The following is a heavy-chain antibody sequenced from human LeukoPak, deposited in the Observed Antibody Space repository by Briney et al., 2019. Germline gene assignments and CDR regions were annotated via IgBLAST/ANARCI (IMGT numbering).Heavy chain of an antibody. CDR2: ISSTSTYI. CDR3: ARVGYSSGGRAPDFDY. D-gene: IGHD6-19*01. J-gene: IGHJ4*02. CDR1: GFTFSNYK. Sequence: PGGSLRLSCAASGFTFSNYKMNWVRQAPGKGLEWVSSISSTSTYINYADSVKGRFTISRDNAKKSLYLQMNSLRAEDTAFYYCARVGYSSGGRAPDFDYWGQGTLVTVSS. V-gene: IGHV3-21*01.